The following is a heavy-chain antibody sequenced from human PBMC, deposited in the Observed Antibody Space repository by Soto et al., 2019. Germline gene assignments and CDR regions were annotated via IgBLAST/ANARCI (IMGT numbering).Heavy chain of an antibody. CDR2: IYHDGRT. J-gene: IGHJ4*02. D-gene: IGHD6-19*01. CDR3: ARDPGRAVALD. Sequence: QVQLQESGPGLVKPWGTLSLTCAVSGGSISGSSWWSWIRQSPGRGLEWIGEIYHDGRTNYNPSLKSRVSISVDTSKNHFSLEIYSVTASDTAIYYCARDPGRAVALDWGEGTLVTVSS. V-gene: IGHV4-4*02. CDR1: GGSISGSSW.